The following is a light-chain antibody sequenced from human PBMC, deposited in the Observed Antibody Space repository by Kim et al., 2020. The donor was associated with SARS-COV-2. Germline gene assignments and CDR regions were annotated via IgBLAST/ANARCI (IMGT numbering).Light chain of an antibody. CDR1: TSNIESKT. J-gene: IGLJ3*02. Sequence: PGQRVTISCSGSTSNIESKTVNWYQQSPGTAPKLLIYNNNQRPSGVPDRFSGSKAGTSASLAISGLQSEDEADYYCAAWHDSLYGVFGGGTRLTVL. CDR2: NNN. V-gene: IGLV1-44*01. CDR3: AAWHDSLYGV.